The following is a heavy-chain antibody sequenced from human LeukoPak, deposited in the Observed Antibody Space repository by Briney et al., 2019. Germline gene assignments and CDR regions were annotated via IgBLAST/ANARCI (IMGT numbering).Heavy chain of an antibody. CDR3: ARPRRVMNHDAFDI. J-gene: IGHJ3*02. V-gene: IGHV3-66*04. CDR2: IYSGGST. Sequence: GGSLRLSCAASGFTFSSYWMHWVRQAPGKGLEWVSVIYSGGSTYYADSVKGRFTISRDNSKNTLYLQMNSLRAEDTAVYYCARPRRVMNHDAFDIWGQGTMVTVSS. CDR1: GFTFSSYW. D-gene: IGHD1-14*01.